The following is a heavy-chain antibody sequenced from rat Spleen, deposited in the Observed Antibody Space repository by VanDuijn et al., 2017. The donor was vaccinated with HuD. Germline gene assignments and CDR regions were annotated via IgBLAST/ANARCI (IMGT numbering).Heavy chain of an antibody. D-gene: IGHD1-11*01. CDR2: IWNDGST. CDR3: ARSPFEGSFDY. V-gene: IGHV2-70*01. J-gene: IGHJ2*01. Sequence: QVQLRESGPGLVQPSETLPLTCTVSGFSLISYGVNWVRQPPGKGLEWMGTIWNDGSTDYNSALKSRLSISRDTSKSQVFLKINSLQTEDTAIYLCARSPFEGSFDYWGQGVIVTVSS. CDR1: GFSLISYG.